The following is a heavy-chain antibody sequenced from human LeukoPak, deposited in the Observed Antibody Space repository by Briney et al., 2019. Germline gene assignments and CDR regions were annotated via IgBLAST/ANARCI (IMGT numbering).Heavy chain of an antibody. V-gene: IGHV4-34*01. CDR3: ARDLFDDILTGKTNDAFDI. CDR2: INHSGST. Sequence: SETLSLTCAVYGGSFSGYYWSWIRQPPGKGLEWIGEINHSGSTNYNPSLKSRVTISVDTSKNQFSLKLSSVTAADTAVYYCARDLFDDILTGKTNDAFDIWGQGTMVTVSS. CDR1: GGSFSGYY. J-gene: IGHJ3*02. D-gene: IGHD3-9*01.